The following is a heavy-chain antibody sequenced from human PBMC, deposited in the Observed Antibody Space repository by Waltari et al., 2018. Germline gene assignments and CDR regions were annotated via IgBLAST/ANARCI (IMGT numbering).Heavy chain of an antibody. CDR1: GFSFRSCV. CDR2: ISDGDKSI. Sequence: ELQLVESGGGLVQPGGSLRISCVASGFSFRSCVLNWVRQDPGKGLEWISYISDGDKSISYAESVKGRFTVSRDNAKNSLHLQMNNLRAEDTATYYCVRDGLGSGWTRVDVWGQGTTVTVSS. D-gene: IGHD2-15*01. V-gene: IGHV3-48*03. CDR3: VRDGLGSGWTRVDV. J-gene: IGHJ6*02.